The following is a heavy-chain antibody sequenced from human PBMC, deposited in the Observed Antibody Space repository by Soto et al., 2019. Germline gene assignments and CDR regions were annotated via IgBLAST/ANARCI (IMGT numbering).Heavy chain of an antibody. D-gene: IGHD6-6*01. V-gene: IGHV4-39*01. Sequence: PSETLSLTCTVSSGSISTSNYYWGWIRQPPGKGLEWIGSIYYSGTTYYNPSLKSRVTISVDTSKNQFSLKLTSVTAADTTVYYCATIAARPALADYWGQGTLVTVSS. CDR2: IYYSGTT. J-gene: IGHJ4*02. CDR1: SGSISTSNYY. CDR3: ATIAARPALADY.